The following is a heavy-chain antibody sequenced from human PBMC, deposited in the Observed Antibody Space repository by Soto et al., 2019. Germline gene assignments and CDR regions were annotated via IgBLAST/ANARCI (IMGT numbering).Heavy chain of an antibody. D-gene: IGHD3-10*01. CDR3: AREGGSGSYYGAFYI. CDR1: GYTFTGYY. CDR2: INPNSGGT. V-gene: IGHV1-2*04. Sequence: GASVKVSCKASGYTFTGYYMHWVRQAPGQGLEWMGWINPNSGGTNYAQKFQGWVTMTRDTAISTAYKELSRLRSDDTAVYYCAREGGSGSYYGAFYIWGQGRMVSVSS. J-gene: IGHJ3*02.